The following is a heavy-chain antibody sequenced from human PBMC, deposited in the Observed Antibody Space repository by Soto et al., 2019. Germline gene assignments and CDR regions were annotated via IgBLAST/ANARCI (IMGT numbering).Heavy chain of an antibody. D-gene: IGHD6-13*01. Sequence: QVQLQESGPGLVKPSETLSLTCTVSGGSISSYYWSWIRQPPGKGLEWIGYIYYSGSTNYNPSLKSRVTISVDTSKNQFSLKLSSVTAADTAVYYCAREGVSSSWYNDYGMDVWGQGTTVTVSS. CDR1: GGSISSYY. CDR2: IYYSGST. CDR3: AREGVSSSWYNDYGMDV. J-gene: IGHJ6*02. V-gene: IGHV4-59*01.